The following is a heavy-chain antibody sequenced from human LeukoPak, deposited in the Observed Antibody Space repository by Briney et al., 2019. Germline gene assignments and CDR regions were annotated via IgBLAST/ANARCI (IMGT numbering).Heavy chain of an antibody. V-gene: IGHV4-61*01. J-gene: IGHJ6*03. D-gene: IGHD6-13*01. CDR2: IYYSGYT. CDR1: GGSISSSSYY. CDR3: ARGRVSSSSWYSTYYYYFYMDV. Sequence: PSETLSLTCTVSGGSISSSSYYWSWIRQPPGKGLEWLGYIYYSGYTNYNPSLKSRVTISVDTSKNQFSLRLSSVTAADTAMYYCARGRVSSSSWYSTYYYYFYMDVWSKGTTVTVSS.